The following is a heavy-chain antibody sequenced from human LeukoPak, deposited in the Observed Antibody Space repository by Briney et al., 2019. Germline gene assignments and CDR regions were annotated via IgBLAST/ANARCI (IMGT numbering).Heavy chain of an antibody. Sequence: GSLSLSCEASGFTFDNYWMTWVRQAAGRGLEWVANLKEDGSVKQHADSVRGRFTISRDNIKNLVFLQMSSLKGEDAAVYYCARDERSGYYIYWGQGILVTVSS. CDR1: GFTFDNYW. V-gene: IGHV3-7*01. J-gene: IGHJ4*02. D-gene: IGHD3-22*01. CDR3: ARDERSGYYIY. CDR2: LKEDGSVK.